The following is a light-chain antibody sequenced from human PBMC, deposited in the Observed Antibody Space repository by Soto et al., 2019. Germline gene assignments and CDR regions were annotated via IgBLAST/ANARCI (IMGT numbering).Light chain of an antibody. J-gene: IGLJ3*02. CDR2: DVS. CDR3: ASYTTSSTVV. Sequence: QSALTQPASVSGSPGQSIAISCTGTSSDVGAYNYVSWYQQHRGKAPKPVIYDVSGRPSGISDRFSGSKSGNTASLTISGLQAEAEADSCCASYTTSSTVVFGGGTKVTGL. CDR1: SSDVGAYNY. V-gene: IGLV2-14*01.